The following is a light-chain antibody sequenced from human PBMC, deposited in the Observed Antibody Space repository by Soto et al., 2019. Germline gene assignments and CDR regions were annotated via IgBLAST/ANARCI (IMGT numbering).Light chain of an antibody. Sequence: DIQITQSPSSLSASVGDRVTITCRASQTISKYLNWYQHKPGKGPKLLIYGASTLQSGVSSRFSGSGSGTDFTLTISSLKPEDVATYYCQQSNSIPPWTFGQGTKVDIK. CDR3: QQSNSIPPWT. CDR2: GAS. J-gene: IGKJ1*01. CDR1: QTISKY. V-gene: IGKV1-39*01.